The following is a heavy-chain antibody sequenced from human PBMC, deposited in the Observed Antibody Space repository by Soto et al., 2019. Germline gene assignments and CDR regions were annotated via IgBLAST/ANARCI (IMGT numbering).Heavy chain of an antibody. CDR3: ARQVVDGTVAETESFDN. Sequence: SETLSLTCTVSGGSISSTSYYWIWIRQPPGKGLEWIGSLYYSGSTYYNPSLKSRVTISVDTSENQFSLKLSSVTAADTAVYYCARQVVDGTVAETESFDNWGQGTLVTVSS. CDR1: GGSISSTSYY. J-gene: IGHJ4*02. V-gene: IGHV4-39*01. CDR2: LYYSGST. D-gene: IGHD6-19*01.